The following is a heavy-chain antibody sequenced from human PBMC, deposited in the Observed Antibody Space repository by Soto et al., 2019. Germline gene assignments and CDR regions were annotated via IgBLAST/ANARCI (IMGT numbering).Heavy chain of an antibody. CDR1: GGSFSGYY. V-gene: IGHV4-34*01. Sequence: SETLSLTCAVYGGSFSGYYWSWIRQPPGKGLEWIGEINHSGSTKYNPSLKSRLTISVDTSKNTLSLQMNRLLAEDTAVYYCATRAGYHSDGPLGHDAFDSWGKGAMVTVS. D-gene: IGHD3-16*01. CDR2: INHSGST. J-gene: IGHJ3*01. CDR3: ATRAGYHSDGPLGHDAFDS.